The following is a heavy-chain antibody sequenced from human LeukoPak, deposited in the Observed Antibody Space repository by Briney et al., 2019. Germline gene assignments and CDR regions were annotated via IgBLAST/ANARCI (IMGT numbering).Heavy chain of an antibody. CDR2: ISSSSSYI. V-gene: IGHV3-21*01. J-gene: IGHJ4*02. Sequence: GGSLRLSCAASGFTFSSYSMNWVRQAPGKGLEWVSSISSSSSYIYYADSVKGRFTISRDNAKNSLYLQMNSLRAEDTAVYYCARDRLAAAGNFDYWAREPWSPSPQ. CDR3: ARDRLAAAGNFDY. D-gene: IGHD6-13*01. CDR1: GFTFSSYS.